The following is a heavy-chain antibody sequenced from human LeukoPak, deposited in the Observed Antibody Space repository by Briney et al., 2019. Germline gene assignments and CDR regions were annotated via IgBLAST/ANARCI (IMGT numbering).Heavy chain of an antibody. D-gene: IGHD3-3*01. CDR3: AREGGFYRPLDY. Sequence: SGTLSLTCDVSGGSVTSTNWWTWVRQPPGKGLEWIGEVHLDGRTNYNPSLKSRLIVSVDLPENHISLRLTSVTAADTAVYYCAREGGFYRPLDYSGQGTLVTVSS. J-gene: IGHJ4*02. CDR2: VHLDGRT. V-gene: IGHV4-4*02. CDR1: GGSVTSTNW.